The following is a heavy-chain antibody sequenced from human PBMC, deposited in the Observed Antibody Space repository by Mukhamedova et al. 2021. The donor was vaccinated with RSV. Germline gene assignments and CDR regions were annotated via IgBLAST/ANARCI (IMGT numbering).Heavy chain of an antibody. V-gene: IGHV1-18*01. CDR2: ISAYNGNT. J-gene: IGHJ3*02. CDR3: ASRGGYDYVWGSYRKIDDAFVI. Sequence: GLEWMGWISAYNGNTNYAQKLQGRVTMTTDTSTSTAYMELRSLRSDDTAVYYCASRGGYDYVWGSYRKIDDAFVIWGQGTMVTVSS. D-gene: IGHD3-16*02.